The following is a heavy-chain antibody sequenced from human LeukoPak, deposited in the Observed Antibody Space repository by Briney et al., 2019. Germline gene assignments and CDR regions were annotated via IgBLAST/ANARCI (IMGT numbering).Heavy chain of an antibody. V-gene: IGHV3-73*01. CDR1: GFAFSGSA. CDR2: IRSKTHTYAT. J-gene: IGHJ2*01. Sequence: SGGSLKLSCEASGFAFSGSALHWVRQAPGKGLEWIGRIRSKTHTYATVYAESMEGRFTVSRDDSKNTAYLQMNGLTTGDTALYYCTKHGDYRDWYFDLWGRGTLVTVSS. CDR3: TKHGDYRDWYFDL. D-gene: IGHD4-11*01.